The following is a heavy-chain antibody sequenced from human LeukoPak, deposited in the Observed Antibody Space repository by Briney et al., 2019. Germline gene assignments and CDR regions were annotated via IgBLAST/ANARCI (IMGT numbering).Heavy chain of an antibody. CDR3: AKAADGGTRYYYYYMDV. J-gene: IGHJ6*03. D-gene: IGHD1-26*01. V-gene: IGHV3-53*01. CDR2: IYIHGSP. Sequence: GGSLRLSCAVSGFTFSSNYMNWVRQAPGKGLEGVSVIYIHGSPYYPDSVKGLFTISRDNSKNTVYLQMNSLRAEDTAVYYCAKAADGGTRYYYYYMDVWGKGTTVTVSS. CDR1: GFTFSSNY.